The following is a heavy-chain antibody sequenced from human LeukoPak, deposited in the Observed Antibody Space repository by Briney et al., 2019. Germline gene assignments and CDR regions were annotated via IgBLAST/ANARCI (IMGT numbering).Heavy chain of an antibody. CDR3: ATPDGQLRDV. V-gene: IGHV4-38-2*01. D-gene: IGHD2-2*01. Sequence: SETLSLTCAVSGYSISSGYYWGWIRQPPGKGLEWIGSIYHSGSTYYNPSLKSRVTISVDTSKNQFSLKLSSVTAADTAVYYCATPDGQLRDVWGKGTTVTVSS. CDR1: GYSISSGYY. CDR2: IYHSGST. J-gene: IGHJ6*04.